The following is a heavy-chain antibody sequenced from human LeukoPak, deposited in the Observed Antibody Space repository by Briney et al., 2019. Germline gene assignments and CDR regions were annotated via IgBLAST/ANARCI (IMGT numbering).Heavy chain of an antibody. J-gene: IGHJ4*02. D-gene: IGHD3-16*01. CDR2: ISAGGGYT. CDR3: AKLPASGGDYVYFVS. Sequence: GGSLRLSCAASGFTFGTYAMSWVRQAPGKGLEWVTSISAGGGYTYYADSVKGRFTISRDNSKNTLYLQRSTLRAEDTAVFYCAKLPASGGDYVYFVSWGQGTLVTVSS. V-gene: IGHV3-23*01. CDR1: GFTFGTYA.